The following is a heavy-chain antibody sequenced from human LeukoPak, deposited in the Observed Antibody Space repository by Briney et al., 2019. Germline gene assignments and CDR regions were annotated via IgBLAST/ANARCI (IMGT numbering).Heavy chain of an antibody. CDR3: ARPRGCGSARCNNFDS. CDR2: ISSRSSYI. Sequence: PGRSLRLSCAASGFTFSSYAMHWVRQAPGKGLEWVSFISSRSSYIYYGDSVKGRFTISRDNAKNSLYLQMNSLRAEDTAVYYCARPRGCGSARCNNFDSWGQGTLVTVSS. J-gene: IGHJ4*02. D-gene: IGHD2-2*01. CDR1: GFTFSSYA. V-gene: IGHV3-21*01.